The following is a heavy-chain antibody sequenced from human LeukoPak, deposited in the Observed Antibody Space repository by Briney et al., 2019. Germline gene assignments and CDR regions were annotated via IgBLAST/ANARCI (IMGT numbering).Heavy chain of an antibody. V-gene: IGHV3-23*01. CDR2: ISGSGGST. Sequence: GGSLRLSCAASGFTFSTYAMTWVRQAPGEGLEWVSAISGSGGSTYYADSVKGRFTISRDNSKNTLYLQMNSLRAEDTAVYYCAKWESGSYGYWGQGTLVTVSS. J-gene: IGHJ4*02. CDR1: GFTFSTYA. CDR3: AKWESGSYGY. D-gene: IGHD1-26*01.